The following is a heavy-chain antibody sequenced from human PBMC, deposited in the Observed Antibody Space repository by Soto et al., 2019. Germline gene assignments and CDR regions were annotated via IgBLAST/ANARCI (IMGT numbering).Heavy chain of an antibody. CDR1: GGSISSSSYY. J-gene: IGHJ3*01. Sequence: QLQLQESGPGLVKPSETLSLTCTVSGGSISSSSYYWVWIRQPPGKGLEWIGSIYYGGTTHYNPSLKSRVTISVDTSENKFSLNLNSVTAADTAVYYCARRGLVVVPTWGQGTLVSVSP. D-gene: IGHD2-21*01. CDR3: ARRGLVVVPT. CDR2: IYYGGTT. V-gene: IGHV4-39*01.